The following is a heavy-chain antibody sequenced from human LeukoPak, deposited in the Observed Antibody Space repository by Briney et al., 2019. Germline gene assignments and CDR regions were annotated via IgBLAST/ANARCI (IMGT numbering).Heavy chain of an antibody. CDR1: GYTFTSHD. CDR2: MNPNSGNT. V-gene: IGHV1-8*01. Sequence: ASVKVSCKASGYTFTSHDINWVRQATGQGLEWMGWMNPNSGNTGYAQKFQGRVTMTRNTSISTAYMELRRLRSEDTAVYFCARESGYDISPFDYWGQGTLVTVSS. CDR3: ARESGYDISPFDY. J-gene: IGHJ4*02. D-gene: IGHD5-12*01.